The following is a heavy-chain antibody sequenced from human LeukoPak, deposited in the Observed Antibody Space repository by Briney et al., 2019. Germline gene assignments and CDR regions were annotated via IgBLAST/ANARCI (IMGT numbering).Heavy chain of an antibody. D-gene: IGHD4-17*01. CDR1: GGSISSSSYY. V-gene: IGHV4-39*07. J-gene: IGHJ3*02. CDR2: IYYSGST. Sequence: SETLSLTCTVSGGSISSSSYYWGWIRQPPGKGLEWIGSIYYSGSTYYNPSLKSRVTISVDRSKNQFSLKLSSVTAADTAVYYCARGPLGTYGDYGSDDAFDIWGQGTMVTVSS. CDR3: ARGPLGTYGDYGSDDAFDI.